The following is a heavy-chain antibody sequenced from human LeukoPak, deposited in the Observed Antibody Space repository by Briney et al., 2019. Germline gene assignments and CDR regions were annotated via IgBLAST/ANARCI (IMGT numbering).Heavy chain of an antibody. Sequence: SETLSLTCTVSGGSISSGGYYWSWIRQHPGKGLEWIGYIYYSGSTYYNPSLKSRVTISVDTSKNQFSLKLSSVTTADTAVYYCARARLANWFDPWGQGTLVTVSS. CDR2: IYYSGST. V-gene: IGHV4-31*03. CDR1: GGSISSGGYY. D-gene: IGHD6-25*01. J-gene: IGHJ5*02. CDR3: ARARLANWFDP.